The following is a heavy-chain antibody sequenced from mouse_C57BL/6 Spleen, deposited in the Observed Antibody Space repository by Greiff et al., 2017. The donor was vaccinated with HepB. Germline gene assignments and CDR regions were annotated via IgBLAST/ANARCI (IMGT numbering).Heavy chain of an antibody. Sequence: EVKLQESGPGLVKPSQSLSLTCSVTGYSITSGYYWNWIRQFPGNKLEWMGYISYDGSNNYNPSLKNRISITRDTSKNQFFLKLNSVTTEDTATYYCAREGGYYGSGAWFAYWGQGTLVTVSA. V-gene: IGHV3-6*01. D-gene: IGHD1-1*01. J-gene: IGHJ3*01. CDR1: GYSITSGYY. CDR3: AREGGYYGSGAWFAY. CDR2: ISYDGSN.